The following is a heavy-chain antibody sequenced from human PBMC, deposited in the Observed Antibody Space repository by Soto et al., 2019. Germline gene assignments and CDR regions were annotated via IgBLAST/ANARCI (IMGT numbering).Heavy chain of an antibody. CDR2: IYHNGTT. V-gene: IGHV4-30-4*01. CDR3: DSDGDYYDSSGYEWYLDL. Sequence: QVQLQESGPGLVKPSQTLSLTCTVSGGSISSGDYYWRWLRQRPGKGLELNGYIYHNGTTYYNPSLTSRVTITVATYNNQFSLKLSSVTAADAALHYCDSDGDYYDSSGYEWYLDLWGRGTIVTVSS. J-gene: IGHJ2*01. D-gene: IGHD3-22*01. CDR1: GGSISSGDYY.